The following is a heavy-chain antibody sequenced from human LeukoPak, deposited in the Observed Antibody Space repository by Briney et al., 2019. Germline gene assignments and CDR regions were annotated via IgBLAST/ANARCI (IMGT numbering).Heavy chain of an antibody. CDR2: ISGSGGST. CDR1: GFTFASCA. V-gene: IGHV3-23*01. CDR3: AKDRIRFDYYYGMDV. J-gene: IGHJ6*02. Sequence: GRSLRLSRAASGFTFASCATSGVRQAPGKRRGWVSAISGSGGSTYYADSVKGRFTISRDNSKTTLYLQMNSLRAEDTAVYYCAKDRIRFDYYYGMDVWGQGTTVTVSS. D-gene: IGHD3-3*01.